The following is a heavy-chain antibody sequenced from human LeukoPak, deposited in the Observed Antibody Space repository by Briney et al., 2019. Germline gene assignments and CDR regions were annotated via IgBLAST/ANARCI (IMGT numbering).Heavy chain of an antibody. D-gene: IGHD3-3*01. CDR1: GFTFSSYW. V-gene: IGHV3-7*01. CDR3: ASGDFWSGYRGGAFDI. J-gene: IGHJ3*02. Sequence: GGSLRLSCAASGFTFSSYWMSWVRQAPGKGREWVTNIKQDGSEKYYVDSVKGRFTISRDNAKNSLYLQMNSLRAEDTAVYYCASGDFWSGYRGGAFDIWGQGTMVTVS. CDR2: IKQDGSEK.